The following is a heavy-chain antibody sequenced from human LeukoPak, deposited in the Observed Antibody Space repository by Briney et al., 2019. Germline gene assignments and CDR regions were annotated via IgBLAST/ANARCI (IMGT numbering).Heavy chain of an antibody. V-gene: IGHV4-31*03. D-gene: IGHD3-16*02. Sequence: PSETLSLTCTVSGGSISSGGYYWSWIRQHPGKGLEWIGYIYYSGSTYYNPSLKSRVTISVDTSKNQFSLKLSSVTAADTAVYYCARGKNVWGSYRRVGAFDIWGQGTMVTVSS. CDR3: ARGKNVWGSYRRVGAFDI. CDR2: IYYSGST. CDR1: GGSISSGGYY. J-gene: IGHJ3*02.